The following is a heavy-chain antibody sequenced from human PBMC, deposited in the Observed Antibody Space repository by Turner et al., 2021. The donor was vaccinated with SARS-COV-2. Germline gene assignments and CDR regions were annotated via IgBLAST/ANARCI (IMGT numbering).Heavy chain of an antibody. V-gene: IGHV3-30*18. CDR3: AKGGWYYDILTGSYFEY. CDR1: GLTFSSYG. J-gene: IGHJ4*02. Sequence: QVQLVESGGGVVQPGWSLRLSCAASGLTFSSYGMHWVLQAPGKGLGWVAVISYDGSNKYYADSVKGRFTISRDNSKNTLYLQMNSLRAEDTAVYYCAKGGWYYDILTGSYFEYWGQGTLVTVSS. CDR2: ISYDGSNK. D-gene: IGHD3-9*01.